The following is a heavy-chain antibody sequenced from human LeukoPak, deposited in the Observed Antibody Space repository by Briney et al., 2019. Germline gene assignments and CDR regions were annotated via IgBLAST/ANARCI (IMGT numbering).Heavy chain of an antibody. CDR3: AMWIQVWKFDY. Sequence: PGRSLRLSCAASGFTFSSYGMHWVRQAPGKGLEWVAAIWYDGSNKYYADSVKGRFTISRDNSKNTLYLQMNSLRAEDTAVYYCAMWIQVWKFDYWGQGTLVTVSS. CDR1: GFTFSSYG. CDR2: IWYDGSNK. V-gene: IGHV3-33*01. D-gene: IGHD5-18*01. J-gene: IGHJ4*02.